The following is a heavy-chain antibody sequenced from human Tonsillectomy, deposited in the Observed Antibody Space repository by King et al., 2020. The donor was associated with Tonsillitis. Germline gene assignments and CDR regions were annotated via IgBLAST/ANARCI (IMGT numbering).Heavy chain of an antibody. CDR2: ISYDGSNK. D-gene: IGHD3-3*01. Sequence: QLVQSGGGVVQPGRSLRLSCAASGFTFSSYGMHWVRQAPGKGLEWVAVISYDGSNKYYADSVKGRFTISGDNSKNTLNLQMNSLRAEEMAVYYCAKGWGHSDDFSSGSPIYYNCGMDVWGEGTTVTVSS. V-gene: IGHV3-30*18. CDR3: AKGWGHSDDFSSGSPIYYNCGMDV. CDR1: GFTFSSYG. J-gene: IGHJ6*04.